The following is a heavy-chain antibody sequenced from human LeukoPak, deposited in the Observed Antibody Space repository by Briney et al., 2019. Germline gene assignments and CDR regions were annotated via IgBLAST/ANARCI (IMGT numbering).Heavy chain of an antibody. CDR2: IYYSGRP. J-gene: IGHJ6*02. CDR1: GGSISSSSYY. Sequence: SETLSLTCTVSGGSISSSSYYWGWIRQPPGKGLEWIGSIYYSGRPYYDPSLKSRVTISVDTSKNHFSLKLSSVTAADTAVYYCARRDYGMDVWGQGTTVTVSS. CDR3: ARRDYGMDV. V-gene: IGHV4-39*02.